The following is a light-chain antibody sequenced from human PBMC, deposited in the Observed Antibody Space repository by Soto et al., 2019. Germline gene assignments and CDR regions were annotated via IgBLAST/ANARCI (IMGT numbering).Light chain of an antibody. J-gene: IGLJ2*01. CDR1: SGHTTYI. CDR2: LETSGSY. V-gene: IGLV4-60*02. CDR3: ETWDINTPVV. Sequence: QPVLTQSSSASASLGSSVTLTCTLSSGHTTYIIAWHQQQPGKAPRYLMKLETSGSYNKGSGVPDRFSGSSSGADRYLTISNLQFEDEADYYCETWDINTPVVFGGGTKLTVL.